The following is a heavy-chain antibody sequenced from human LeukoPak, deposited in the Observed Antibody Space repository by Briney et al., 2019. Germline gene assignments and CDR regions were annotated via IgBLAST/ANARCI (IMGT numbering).Heavy chain of an antibody. CDR2: MNPNSGNT. V-gene: IGHV1-8*01. D-gene: IGHD6-13*01. Sequence: ASVKVSCKASGYTFTSYDINWVRQATGQGLEWMGWMNPNSGNTGYAQKFQGRVTMTRNTSISTAYMELSSLRSEDTAVYYCARVRGIAAAGTRWFGPWGQGTLVTVSS. CDR3: ARVRGIAAAGTRWFGP. CDR1: GYTFTSYD. J-gene: IGHJ5*02.